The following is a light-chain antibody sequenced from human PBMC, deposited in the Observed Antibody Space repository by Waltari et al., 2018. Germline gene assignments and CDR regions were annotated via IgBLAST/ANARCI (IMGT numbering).Light chain of an antibody. CDR2: KAS. CDR1: QSISSW. J-gene: IGKJ1*01. Sequence: DIQMTQSPSTLSASVGDRVTITCRASQSISSWSAWYQQKPGKAPKLLIYKASSLESGVPSRFSGSGSGTEFTLTISSLQPDDSATYYCQQYNNYWTFGQGTKVEIK. V-gene: IGKV1-5*03. CDR3: QQYNNYWT.